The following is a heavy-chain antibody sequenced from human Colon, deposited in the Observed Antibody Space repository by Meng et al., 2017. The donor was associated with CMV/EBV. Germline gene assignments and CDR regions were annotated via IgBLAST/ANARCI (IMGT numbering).Heavy chain of an antibody. D-gene: IGHD4-11*01. CDR3: ARASNSSFDP. V-gene: IGHV3-30*19. CDR2: ISHDGTKK. J-gene: IGHJ5*02. CDR1: GFTFSSYG. Sequence: GESLKISCAASGFTFSSYGMHWVRQAPGKGLEWVAIISHDGTKKYYAESVKGRFTISRDNSQNTVTVQMNSLRGDDTAVYYCARASNSSFDPWGQGTWVTVSS.